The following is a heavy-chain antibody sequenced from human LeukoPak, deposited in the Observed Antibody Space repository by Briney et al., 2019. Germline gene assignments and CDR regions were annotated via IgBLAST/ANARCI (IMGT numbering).Heavy chain of an antibody. D-gene: IGHD2-2*01. J-gene: IGHJ6*03. CDR3: ARETVPVGIVVPPMAHYYYMDV. CDR1: GGSISSNSYY. Sequence: SETLSLTCTVSGGSISSNSYYWGWIRQPPGKGLEWIGSIYYSGSTYYNPSLKSRVIISVDTSKNQFSLKLSSVTAADTAVYYCARETVPVGIVVPPMAHYYYMDVWGKGTTVTVSS. V-gene: IGHV4-39*07. CDR2: IYYSGST.